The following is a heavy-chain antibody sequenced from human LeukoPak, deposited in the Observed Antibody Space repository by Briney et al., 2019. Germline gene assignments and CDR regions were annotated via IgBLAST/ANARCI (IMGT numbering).Heavy chain of an antibody. V-gene: IGHV3-30*02. CDR1: GFTFSSYG. D-gene: IGHD3-10*01. CDR3: AKGRGSGSYVPFDY. CDR2: IRYDGSNK. J-gene: IGHJ4*02. Sequence: GSLRLSCAASGFTFSSYGMHWVRQAPGKGLEWVAFIRYDGSNKYYADSVKGRFTISRDNSKNTLYLQMNSLRAEDTAVYYCAKGRGSGSYVPFDYWGQGTLVTVSS.